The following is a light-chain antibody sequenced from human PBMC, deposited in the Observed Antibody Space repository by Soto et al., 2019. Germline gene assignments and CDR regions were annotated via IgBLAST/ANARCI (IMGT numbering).Light chain of an antibody. CDR1: QSVSSTY. V-gene: IGKV3-20*01. CDR2: GAS. J-gene: IGKJ5*01. Sequence: EIVLTQSPGTLSLSPGERATLSCRASQSVSSTYLAWYQQKPGQAPRLLIDGASRRATGIPDRFSGRGSGTEFTLTISRLEPEDFAVYYCQQFGSSPPITFGQGTRLEIK. CDR3: QQFGSSPPIT.